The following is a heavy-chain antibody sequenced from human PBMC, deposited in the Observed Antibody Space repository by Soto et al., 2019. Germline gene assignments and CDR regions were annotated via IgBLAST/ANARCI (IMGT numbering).Heavy chain of an antibody. CDR1: GGTFSRHA. J-gene: IGHJ4*02. V-gene: IGHV1-69*01. CDR2: IIPMFGTA. Sequence: QVQLVQSGAEVRKPGSSVKVSCKASGGTFSRHAISWVRQAPGHGLEWMGGIIPMFGTANHAQQLQGRVTIIADESTNTAYMELRSLRSEDTAIYYCARGWGYDSSDYYYAYWGQGTVVIVSS. CDR3: ARGWGYDSSDYYYAY. D-gene: IGHD3-22*01.